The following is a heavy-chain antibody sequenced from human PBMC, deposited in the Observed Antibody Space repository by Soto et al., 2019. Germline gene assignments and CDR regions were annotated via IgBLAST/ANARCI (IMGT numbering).Heavy chain of an antibody. Sequence: QVQLVESGGGVVQPGRSLRLSCAASGFTFSSYAMHWVRQAPGKGLEWVAVISYDGSNKYYADSVKGRFTISRDNSKNTLYLQMNSLRAEDTAVYYCARDSVLYCSGGSCLDDWGQGTLVTVSS. CDR1: GFTFSSYA. V-gene: IGHV3-30-3*01. CDR2: ISYDGSNK. D-gene: IGHD2-15*01. J-gene: IGHJ4*02. CDR3: ARDSVLYCSGGSCLDD.